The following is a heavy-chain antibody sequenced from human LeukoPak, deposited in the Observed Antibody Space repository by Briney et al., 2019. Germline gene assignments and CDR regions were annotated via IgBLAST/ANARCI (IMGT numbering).Heavy chain of an antibody. D-gene: IGHD7-27*01. CDR3: ARGANWGSPDY. J-gene: IGHJ4*02. CDR1: GFTFSDYY. V-gene: IGHV3-11*05. CDR2: ISSSNSYT. Sequence: GGSLRLSCAASGFTFSDYYMSWIRQAPGKGLEWVSYISSSNSYTNYADSVKGRFTISRDNAKNSLYLQMNSLRAEDTAVYYCARGANWGSPDYWGQGTLVTVSS.